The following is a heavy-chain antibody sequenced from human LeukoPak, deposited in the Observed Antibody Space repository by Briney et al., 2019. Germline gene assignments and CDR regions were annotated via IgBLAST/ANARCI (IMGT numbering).Heavy chain of an antibody. CDR3: ARVQGRTRGYSSSWYPPDWFDP. Sequence: SETLSLTCTVSGGSISSYYWSWIRQPPGKGLEWIGYIYYSGSTNYNPSLKSRVTISVDTSKNQFSLKLSSVTAADTTVYYCARVQGRTRGYSSSWYPPDWFDPWGQGTLVTVSS. V-gene: IGHV4-59*12. J-gene: IGHJ5*02. D-gene: IGHD6-13*01. CDR2: IYYSGST. CDR1: GGSISSYY.